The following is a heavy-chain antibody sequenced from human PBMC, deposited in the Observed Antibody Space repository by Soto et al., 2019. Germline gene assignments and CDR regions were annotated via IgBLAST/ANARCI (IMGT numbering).Heavy chain of an antibody. D-gene: IGHD3-22*01. Sequence: SETLSLTCTVSGGSISSTTYYWGWIRQPPGKGLEWIGTIYHSGNTYYNPSLKSRVTVSVDTSKNQISLKLSSMTAADTAVYYCARHPADSDGSGYYHWFDHWGQGTQVTVSS. CDR2: IYHSGNT. CDR1: GGSISSTTYY. V-gene: IGHV4-39*01. J-gene: IGHJ5*02. CDR3: ARHPADSDGSGYYHWFDH.